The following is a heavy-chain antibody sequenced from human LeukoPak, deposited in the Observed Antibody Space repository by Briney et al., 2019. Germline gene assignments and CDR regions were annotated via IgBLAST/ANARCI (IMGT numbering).Heavy chain of an antibody. D-gene: IGHD3-9*01. J-gene: IGHJ4*02. CDR3: ARSLTAYCFDS. Sequence: SQTLSLTCTVSGDSINSGGYYWSWIRQHPGKGLEWIGYIYYYSGSTYYNPSLKSRATISVDTSKNQFSLRLSSVTAADTAVYYCARSLTAYCFDSWGQGTLVTVSS. CDR1: GDSINSGGYY. CDR2: IYYYSGST. V-gene: IGHV4-31*03.